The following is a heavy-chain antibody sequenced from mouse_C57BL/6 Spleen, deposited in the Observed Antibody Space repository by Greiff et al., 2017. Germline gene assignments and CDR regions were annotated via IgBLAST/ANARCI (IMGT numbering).Heavy chain of an antibody. J-gene: IGHJ1*03. Sequence: EVKLQESGPGLVKPSPSLSLSCSVSGYSITSGYFWNWIRQFPGNQLEWLGYIRYDGSNNYNPSLKNRISITRDTSKNQVFLKLNSVTTEDTATYYCARDLGSSYWYFDVWGTGTTVTVAS. D-gene: IGHD1-1*01. CDR3: ARDLGSSYWYFDV. V-gene: IGHV3-6*01. CDR1: GYSITSGYF. CDR2: IRYDGSN.